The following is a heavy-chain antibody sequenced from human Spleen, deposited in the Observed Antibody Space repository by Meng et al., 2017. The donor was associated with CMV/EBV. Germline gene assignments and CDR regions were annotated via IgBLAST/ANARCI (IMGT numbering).Heavy chain of an antibody. D-gene: IGHD6-13*01. J-gene: IGHJ4*02. CDR2: ISIIDTT. CDR3: AKGRSSRSWYGPLDS. Sequence: GGSLRLSCAASGFTFSTYAMTWVRQAPGKGLEWVSIISIIDTTYYTDSVKGRFTISRDNSKNTLSLQMNNLRADDTAVYYCAKGRSSRSWYGPLDSWGQGTLVTVSS. V-gene: IGHV3-23*01. CDR1: GFTFSTYA.